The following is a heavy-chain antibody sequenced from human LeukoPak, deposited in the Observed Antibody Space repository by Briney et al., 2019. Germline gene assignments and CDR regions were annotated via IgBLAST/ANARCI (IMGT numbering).Heavy chain of an antibody. D-gene: IGHD1-26*01. CDR3: VRTNGGTYYDY. CDR2: FGIAGDT. Sequence: GGSLRLSCAASGFIFTDYDLHWVRQPTGKGLEWVSVFGIAGDTYYADSVKGRFTISRDVAKNSLYLQMNNLRAGDTAVYYCVRTNGGTYYDYWGQGTLGTVSS. V-gene: IGHV3-13*01. CDR1: GFIFTDYD. J-gene: IGHJ4*02.